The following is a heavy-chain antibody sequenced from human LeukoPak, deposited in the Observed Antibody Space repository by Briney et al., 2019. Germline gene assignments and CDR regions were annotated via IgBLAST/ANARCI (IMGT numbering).Heavy chain of an antibody. CDR3: ARTEAMAFNWFDP. V-gene: IGHV4-30-4*01. CDR2: IYYSGST. Sequence: SQTLSLTCTVSGGSISSGDYYWSWIRQPPGKGLEWIGYIYYSGSTYYNPSLKSRVTISVDTSKNQFSLKLSSVTAADTAVYYCARTEAMAFNWFDPWGQGTLVTVSS. CDR1: GGSISSGDYY. D-gene: IGHD5-18*01. J-gene: IGHJ5*02.